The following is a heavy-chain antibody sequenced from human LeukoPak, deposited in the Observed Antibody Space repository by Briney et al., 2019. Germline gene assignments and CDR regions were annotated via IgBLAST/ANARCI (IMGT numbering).Heavy chain of an antibody. CDR3: ARGGASSIPFDP. CDR1: GGSVSSGSYY. Sequence: PSETLSLTRTVSGGSVSSGSYYWSWIRQPPGKGLEWIGFIHNSGSTKYNPSLMSRVTISVDTSKNQFSLKLSSVTAAETAVYYCARGGASSIPFDPWGQGTLVTVSS. J-gene: IGHJ5*02. CDR2: IHNSGST. V-gene: IGHV4-61*01. D-gene: IGHD2-2*01.